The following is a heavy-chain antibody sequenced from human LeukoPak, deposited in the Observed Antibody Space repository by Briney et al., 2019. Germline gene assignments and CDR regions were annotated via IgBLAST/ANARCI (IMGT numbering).Heavy chain of an antibody. Sequence: ETLSLTCAVSGGSISSTNWWSWVRQAPGKGLEWVSATSSSDAGTYHADSVRGRFTISRDNSKNTLYLQMNSLRAEDAAVYYCARAPVTSCSGVLCYPFDYWGQGTLVTVSS. D-gene: IGHD2-15*01. CDR2: TSSSDAGT. CDR3: ARAPVTSCSGVLCYPFDY. V-gene: IGHV3-23*01. J-gene: IGHJ4*02. CDR1: GGSISSTN.